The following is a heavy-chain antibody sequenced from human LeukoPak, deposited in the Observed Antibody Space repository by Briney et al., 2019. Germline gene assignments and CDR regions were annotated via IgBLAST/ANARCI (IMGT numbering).Heavy chain of an antibody. V-gene: IGHV3-7*01. Sequence: GGSLSLSCAASGFTFSSDWMSWVRPAPGKGLEWVANIKQDGSEKYYVDSVKGRFTISRDNAKNSLYLQMNSLRAEDTALYYCASGRQLGYWGQGTLVTVSS. D-gene: IGHD3-16*01. CDR3: ASGRQLGY. J-gene: IGHJ4*02. CDR1: GFTFSSDW. CDR2: IKQDGSEK.